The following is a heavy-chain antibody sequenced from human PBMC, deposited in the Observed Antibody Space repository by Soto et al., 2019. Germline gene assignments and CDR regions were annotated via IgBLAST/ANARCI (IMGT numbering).Heavy chain of an antibody. CDR3: AHTLKGVSGYDYVFSELGEWFDP. Sequence: SGPTLVKPTQTLTLTCTFSGFSLSTSGVGVGWIRQPPGKALEWLALIYWDDDKRYSPSLKSRLTITKDTSKNQVVLTMTNMDPVDTATYYCAHTLKGVSGYDYVFSELGEWFDPWGQGTLVTVSS. V-gene: IGHV2-5*02. J-gene: IGHJ5*02. D-gene: IGHD5-12*01. CDR2: IYWDDDK. CDR1: GFSLSTSGVG.